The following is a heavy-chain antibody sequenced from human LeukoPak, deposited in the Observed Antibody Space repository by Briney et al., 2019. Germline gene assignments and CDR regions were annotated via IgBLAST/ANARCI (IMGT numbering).Heavy chain of an antibody. V-gene: IGHV4-38-2*02. CDR3: ARVEMATITDDY. D-gene: IGHD5-24*01. J-gene: IGHJ4*02. Sequence: SETLSLTCTVSGYSISSGYYWGWIRQPPGKGLEWIGSIYHSGSTYYNPSLKSRVTISVDTSKNQFSLKLSSVTAADTAVYYCARVEMATITDDYWDQGTLVTVSS. CDR1: GYSISSGYY. CDR2: IYHSGST.